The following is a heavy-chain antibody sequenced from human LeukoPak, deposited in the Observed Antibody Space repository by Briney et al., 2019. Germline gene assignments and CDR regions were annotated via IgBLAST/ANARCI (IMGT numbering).Heavy chain of an antibody. Sequence: GGSLRLSCAASGFALSNYWMHWVRQAPGKGLVWVSHIHSDGITTDYADSVKGRFTISRDNSKNTLFLQMNSLRAEDTAIYYCAKDMGYCSSATCYGLDYWGQGTLVTVSS. CDR3: AKDMGYCSSATCYGLDY. CDR2: IHSDGITT. CDR1: GFALSNYW. V-gene: IGHV3-74*01. J-gene: IGHJ4*02. D-gene: IGHD2-2*01.